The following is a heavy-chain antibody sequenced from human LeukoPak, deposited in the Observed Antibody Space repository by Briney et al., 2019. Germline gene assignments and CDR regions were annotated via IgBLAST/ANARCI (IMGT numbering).Heavy chain of an antibody. V-gene: IGHV4-59*01. CDR2: IYYSGST. D-gene: IGHD2-21*02. Sequence: SETLSLTCTVSGGSISSYYWSWIRQPPGKGLEWIGYIYYSGSTNYNPSLKSRVTISVDTSKNQFSLKLSSVTAADTAVYYCARAGFCGGDCSAFDYWGQGTLVTVSS. J-gene: IGHJ4*02. CDR3: ARAGFCGGDCSAFDY. CDR1: GGSISSYY.